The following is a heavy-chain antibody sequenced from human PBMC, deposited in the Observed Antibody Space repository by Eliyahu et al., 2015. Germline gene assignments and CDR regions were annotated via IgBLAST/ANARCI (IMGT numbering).Heavy chain of an antibody. V-gene: IGHV3-49*04. Sequence: EVQLVESGGGLVQPGRSLRLSCTASGFXFGXYAXSWVRQAPGKGXEWVGFIRSKAYGGTTEYAASVKGRFTISRDDSKSIAYLQMNSLKTEDTAVYYCTRGQTIFGVVIITDAFDIWGQGTMVTVSS. CDR3: TRGQTIFGVVIITDAFDI. CDR1: GFXFGXYA. D-gene: IGHD3-3*01. J-gene: IGHJ3*02. CDR2: IRSKAYGGTT.